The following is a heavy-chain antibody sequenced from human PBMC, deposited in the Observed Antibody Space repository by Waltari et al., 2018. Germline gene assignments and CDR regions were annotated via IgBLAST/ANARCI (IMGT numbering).Heavy chain of an antibody. D-gene: IGHD3-3*01. Sequence: QVRLQESGPGLLKPSETLSLTCTVSGDSISRTNLFLAWLRLTPGKGLEWIGSIDSSGTTYFNPSLKSRVAISVDTPNNQFSLRLSSVTAADTAIYYCANRYYYDPRGYPYDAFDIWGQGTSVTVSS. V-gene: IGHV4-39*01. CDR1: GDSISRTNLF. CDR2: IDSSGTT. CDR3: ANRYYYDPRGYPYDAFDI. J-gene: IGHJ3*02.